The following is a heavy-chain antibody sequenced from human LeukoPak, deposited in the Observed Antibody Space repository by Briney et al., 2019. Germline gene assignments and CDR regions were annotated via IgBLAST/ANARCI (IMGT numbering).Heavy chain of an antibody. Sequence: QAGGSLRLSCAASGFTFSSYSMNWVRQAPGKGLEWVSYISSSSSTIYYADSVKGRFTISRDNAKNSLYLQMDSLRAEDTAVYYCASDRGAYYYYYGMDVWGQGTTVTVSS. V-gene: IGHV3-48*01. CDR2: ISSSSSTI. J-gene: IGHJ6*02. CDR1: GFTFSSYS. D-gene: IGHD2-15*01. CDR3: ASDRGAYYYYYGMDV.